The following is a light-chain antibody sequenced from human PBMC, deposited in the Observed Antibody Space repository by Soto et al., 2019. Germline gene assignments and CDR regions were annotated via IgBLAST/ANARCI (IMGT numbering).Light chain of an antibody. CDR1: SSDIGSYKY. CDR3: CSHAGTYTYV. Sequence: QSALTQPRSVSGSPGQSVAISCTGTSSDIGSYKYVSWYQQYPGKAHKVMIYEVNKRPSGVPDRFSGSKSGNTATLTISGLQAEDEADYYCCSHAGTYTYVFGTGTKVTVL. J-gene: IGLJ1*01. CDR2: EVN. V-gene: IGLV2-11*01.